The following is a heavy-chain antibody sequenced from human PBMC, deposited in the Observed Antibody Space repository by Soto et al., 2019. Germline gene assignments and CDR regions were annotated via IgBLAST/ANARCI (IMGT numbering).Heavy chain of an antibody. Sequence: SGGSLRLSCAASGFTVSINYMRWVRHAPGKGLEWVSVIYSGGSTYYADSVKGRFTISRDNSKNTLYLQMNSLRAEDTAVYYCARVVVVTAMGPSYYFDYWGQGTLVTVSS. CDR1: GFTVSINY. V-gene: IGHV3-53*01. CDR3: ARVVVVTAMGPSYYFDY. D-gene: IGHD2-21*02. CDR2: IYSGGST. J-gene: IGHJ4*02.